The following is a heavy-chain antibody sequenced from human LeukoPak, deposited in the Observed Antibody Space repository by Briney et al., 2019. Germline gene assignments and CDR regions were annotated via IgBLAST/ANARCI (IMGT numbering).Heavy chain of an antibody. CDR1: GYTFTGYY. Sequence: ALVKVSCKASGYTFTGYYMHWVRQAPGQGLEWMGWINPNSGGTNYAQKFQGRVTITADKSTSTAYMELSSLRSEDTAVYYCARESGTRRGTRLDYWGQGTLVTVSS. CDR2: INPNSGGT. D-gene: IGHD6-13*01. J-gene: IGHJ4*02. V-gene: IGHV1-2*02. CDR3: ARESGTRRGTRLDY.